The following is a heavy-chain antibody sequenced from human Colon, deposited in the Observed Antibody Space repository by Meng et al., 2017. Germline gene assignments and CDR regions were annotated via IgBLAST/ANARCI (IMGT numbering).Heavy chain of an antibody. CDR2: IIPIFGTA. CDR3: SVTSNLEIDY. D-gene: IGHD3-3*01. V-gene: IGHV1-69*05. J-gene: IGHJ4*02. CDR1: GGTFSSYA. Sequence: SVNVPCKASGGTFSSYAISWVRQAPGQGLEWMGGIIPIFGTANYAQKFQGRVTITTDESTSTAYTELSSLRSEDTAVYYCSVTSNLEIDYWGQGTLVTVSS.